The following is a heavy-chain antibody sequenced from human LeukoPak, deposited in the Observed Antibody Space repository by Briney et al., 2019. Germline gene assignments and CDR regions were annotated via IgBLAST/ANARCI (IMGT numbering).Heavy chain of an antibody. CDR1: GYTFTSYD. CDR2: MNPNSGNT. D-gene: IGHD2-2*01. V-gene: IGHV1-8*01. CDR3: ARVDYRYCSSTSCYAWVY. J-gene: IGHJ4*02. Sequence: GESLKISCKGSGYTFTSYDINRVRQATGQGLEWMGWMNPNSGNTGYAQKFQGRVTMTRNTSISTAYMELSSLRSEDTAVYYCARVDYRYCSSTSCYAWVYWGQGTLVTVSS.